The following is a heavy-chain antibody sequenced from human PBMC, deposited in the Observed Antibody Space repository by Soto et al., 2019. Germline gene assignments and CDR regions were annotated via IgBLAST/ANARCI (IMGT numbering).Heavy chain of an antibody. CDR1: GGSISSGGYY. J-gene: IGHJ4*02. Sequence: QLQLQESGPGLVKPSQTLSLTCTVSGGSISSGGYYWSWIRQPPGKGLEWIGYIYYSGSTYYNPSRKTRAIVAAEKPNYQLPLRVSSVTAAENDVSYWGGGGGLMNLFDVWGRGTLVTVSS. CDR3: GGGGGLMNLFDV. CDR2: IYYSGST. D-gene: IGHD3-16*01. V-gene: IGHV4-31*03.